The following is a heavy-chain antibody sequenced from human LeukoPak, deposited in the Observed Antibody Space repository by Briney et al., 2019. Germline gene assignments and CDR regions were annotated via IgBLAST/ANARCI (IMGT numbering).Heavy chain of an antibody. CDR2: ISYDGSNE. Sequence: GGSLRLSCAASGFTVSRNYMSWVRQAPGKGLEWVAIISYDGSNEYYADSVKGRFTISRDNSKNTLYLQMNSLRAEDTAVYYCARADYDYVWGSYRQYYFDYWGQGTLVTVSS. J-gene: IGHJ4*02. V-gene: IGHV3-30*03. CDR1: GFTVSRNY. D-gene: IGHD3-16*02. CDR3: ARADYDYVWGSYRQYYFDY.